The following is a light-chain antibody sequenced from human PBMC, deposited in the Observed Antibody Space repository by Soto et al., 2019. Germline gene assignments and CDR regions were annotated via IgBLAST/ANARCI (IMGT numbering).Light chain of an antibody. CDR2: DAS. Sequence: EIVMTQSPAALSLSPGERATVSCRASQSVSNNLAWYRQIPGQAPRLLIYDASTRATGISVRFSGSGSGTEVTLTISSLQSGDSAVYYCQQYNTWPPPWTFGQGTKVEIK. CDR3: QQYNTWPPPWT. V-gene: IGKV3-15*01. J-gene: IGKJ1*01. CDR1: QSVSNN.